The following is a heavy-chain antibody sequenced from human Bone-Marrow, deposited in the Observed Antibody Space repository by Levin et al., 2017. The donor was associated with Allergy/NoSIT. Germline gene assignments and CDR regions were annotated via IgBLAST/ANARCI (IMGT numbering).Heavy chain of an antibody. D-gene: IGHD3-3*01. CDR2: INHSGST. CDR1: GGSFSGYY. J-gene: IGHJ4*02. Sequence: QSQTLSLTCAVYGGSFSGYYWTWIRQPPGKGLEWIGEINHSGSTNYSPSLKSRVTISVDTSKNQFSLKLSSVTAADTAVYYCARGRSQPPRYYDFWSGQSHFDYWGQGTLVTVSS. V-gene: IGHV4-34*01. CDR3: ARGRSQPPRYYDFWSGQSHFDY.